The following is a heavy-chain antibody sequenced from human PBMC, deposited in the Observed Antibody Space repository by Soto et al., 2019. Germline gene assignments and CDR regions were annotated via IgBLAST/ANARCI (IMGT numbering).Heavy chain of an antibody. J-gene: IGHJ1*01. Sequence: EVQLVESGGGLVQPGRSLRLSCAASGFTFDDYAMHWVRQVPGKGLEWVSGINWNSGSMGYGDSVKGRFAISRDNAKNSLHLQRNSLSAEDTAFYYCVKDESINWYSGHFRHWGQGTLVTVSS. CDR3: VKDESINWYSGHFRH. V-gene: IGHV3-9*01. D-gene: IGHD6-13*01. CDR1: GFTFDDYA. CDR2: INWNSGSM.